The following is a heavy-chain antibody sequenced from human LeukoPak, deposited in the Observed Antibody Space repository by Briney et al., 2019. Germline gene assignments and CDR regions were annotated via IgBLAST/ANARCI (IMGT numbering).Heavy chain of an antibody. CDR3: AREHYDSSGYYGVLGYYYYGMDV. CDR1: GGSFSGYY. CDR2: INHSGST. V-gene: IGHV4-34*01. D-gene: IGHD3-22*01. Sequence: PSETLSLTCAVYGGSFSGYYWSWIRQPPGKGLEWIGEINHSGSTNYNPSLKSRVTISVDTSKNQFSLKLSSVTAADTAVYYCAREHYDSSGYYGVLGYYYYGMDVWGQGTTVTVSS. J-gene: IGHJ6*02.